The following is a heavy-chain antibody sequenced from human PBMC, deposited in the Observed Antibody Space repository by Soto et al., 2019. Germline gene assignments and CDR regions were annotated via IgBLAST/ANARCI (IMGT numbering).Heavy chain of an antibody. CDR1: GFTFSSYA. CDR3: AKDRKSGSGWYLDY. CDR2: ISGSGGST. V-gene: IGHV3-23*01. Sequence: EVQLLESGGGLVQAGGSLRLSCAASGFTFSSYAMSWVRQAPGKGLEWVSGISGSGGSTYYADSVKGRFTISRDNSKNTLYLQMNSLRAEDTAVYYCAKDRKSGSGWYLDYWGQGTLVTVSS. J-gene: IGHJ4*02. D-gene: IGHD6-19*01.